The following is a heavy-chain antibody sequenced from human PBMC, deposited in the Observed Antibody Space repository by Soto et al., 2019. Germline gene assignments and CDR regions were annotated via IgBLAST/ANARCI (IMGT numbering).Heavy chain of an antibody. Sequence: QVHLVQSGAEVKKPGASVKVSCKASGYSFSTYGISWVRQAPGQGLEWMGWISGLNGNTNYAQNLQGRVTMTTDTSTSTAYIELRSLGFDETAVDYCSRDLFGEGGECYLDYGGQGTLVTV. CDR2: ISGLNGNT. J-gene: IGHJ4*02. CDR1: GYSFSTYG. D-gene: IGHD2-21*01. V-gene: IGHV1-18*01. CDR3: SRDLFGEGGECYLDY.